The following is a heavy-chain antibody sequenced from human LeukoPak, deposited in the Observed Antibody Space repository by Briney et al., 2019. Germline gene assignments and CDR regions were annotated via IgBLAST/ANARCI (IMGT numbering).Heavy chain of an antibody. CDR1: GGSVSSTS. D-gene: IGHD3-9*01. CDR2: ISSSSSYI. Sequence: ETLSLTCTVSGGSVSSTSYYWGWIRQPPGKGLEWVSSISSSSSYIYYADSLKGRFTVSRDNAKNSLYLQMNSLRAEDTAVYYCATPGLTGVENAFDIWGQGTMVTVSS. J-gene: IGHJ3*02. CDR3: ATPGLTGVENAFDI. V-gene: IGHV3-21*01.